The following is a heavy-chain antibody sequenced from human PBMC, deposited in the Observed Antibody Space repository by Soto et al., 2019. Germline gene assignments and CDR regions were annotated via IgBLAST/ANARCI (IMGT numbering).Heavy chain of an antibody. CDR3: AREYFRAPIVVANYYGMDV. CDR1: GFTFSSYA. D-gene: IGHD3-22*01. Sequence: QVQLVESGGGVVQPGRSLRLSCAASGFTFSSYAMHWVRQAPGEGLEWVAVISYDGSNKYYADSVKGRFTISRDNSKNTLYLQMNSLRAEDTAVYYCAREYFRAPIVVANYYGMDVWGQGTTVTVSS. V-gene: IGHV3-30-3*01. CDR2: ISYDGSNK. J-gene: IGHJ6*02.